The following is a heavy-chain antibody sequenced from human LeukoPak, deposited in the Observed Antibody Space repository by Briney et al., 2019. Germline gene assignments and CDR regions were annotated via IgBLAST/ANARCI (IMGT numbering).Heavy chain of an antibody. Sequence: GGSLRLSCAASGLTFSSYAMTWVRQAPGRGLEWVSSIVGSGGVSSIVGSGGTTYYADSVKGRFTTSRDNTKNSLYLQMNSLRAEDTAVYYCASVVPAAIYYYYYYMDVWGKGTTVTVSS. CDR1: GLTFSSYA. CDR2: IVGSGGVSSIVGSGGTT. V-gene: IGHV3-23*01. D-gene: IGHD2-2*01. CDR3: ASVVPAAIYYYYYYMDV. J-gene: IGHJ6*03.